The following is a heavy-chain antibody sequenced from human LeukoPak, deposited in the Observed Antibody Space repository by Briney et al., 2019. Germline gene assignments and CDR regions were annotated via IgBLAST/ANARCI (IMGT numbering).Heavy chain of an antibody. CDR3: ARGGHYGEDYFDY. D-gene: IGHD4-17*01. CDR2: MSGYNGNT. J-gene: IGHJ4*02. Sequence: EASVNVSSKASGYTFTSYGISWVRQAPGQRLESIGGMSGYNGNTNYVQKLQGRVTMTTDTSTSTAYMELRSLRSDDTAVYYCARGGHYGEDYFDYWGQGTLVTVSS. V-gene: IGHV1-18*01. CDR1: GYTFTSYG.